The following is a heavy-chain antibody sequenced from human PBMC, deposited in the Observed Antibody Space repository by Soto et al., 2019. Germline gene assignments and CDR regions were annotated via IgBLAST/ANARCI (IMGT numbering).Heavy chain of an antibody. J-gene: IGHJ6*03. V-gene: IGHV1-24*01. CDR1: GYTLTELS. Sequence: GASVKVSCKVSGYTLTELSMHWVRQAPGKGLEWMGGFDPEDGETIYAQKFQGRVTMTEDTSTDTAYMELSSLRSEDTAVYYCATRTQPLVVPAARLYYYYYYMDVWGKGTTVTVSS. CDR3: ATRTQPLVVPAARLYYYYYYMDV. D-gene: IGHD2-2*01. CDR2: FDPEDGET.